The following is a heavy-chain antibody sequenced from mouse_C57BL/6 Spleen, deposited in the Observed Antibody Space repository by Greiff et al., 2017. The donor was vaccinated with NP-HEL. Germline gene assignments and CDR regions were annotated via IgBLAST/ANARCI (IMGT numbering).Heavy chain of an antibody. Sequence: EVQGVESGGGLVKPGGSLKLSCAASGFTFSSYAMSWVRQTPEKRLEWVATISDGGSYTYYPDNVKGRFTISRDNAKNNLYLQMSHLKSEDTAMYYCARDPSLPYAMDYWGQGTSVTVSS. CDR2: ISDGGSYT. D-gene: IGHD6-1*01. CDR3: ARDPSLPYAMDY. J-gene: IGHJ4*01. CDR1: GFTFSSYA. V-gene: IGHV5-4*01.